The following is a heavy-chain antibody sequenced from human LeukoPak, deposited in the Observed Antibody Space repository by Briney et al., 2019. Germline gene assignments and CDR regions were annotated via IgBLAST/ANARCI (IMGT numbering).Heavy chain of an antibody. D-gene: IGHD3-3*01. J-gene: IGHJ6*04. CDR3: VRESDVWSGPGIGRPLDV. CDR2: IKEDGTDK. CDR1: GFTFSNSW. Sequence: GGSLRLSCTASGFTFSNSWMTWVRRVPGRGLEWGANIKEDGTDKQYVDSVRGRFTISRDNGKNLVFLQMDGLRAEDTGVYHCVRESDVWSGPGIGRPLDVWGKGTTVTVSS. V-gene: IGHV3-7*01.